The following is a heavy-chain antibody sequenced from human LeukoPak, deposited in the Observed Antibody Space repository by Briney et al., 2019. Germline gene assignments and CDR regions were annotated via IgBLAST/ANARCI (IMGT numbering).Heavy chain of an antibody. J-gene: IGHJ3*02. D-gene: IGHD3-22*01. CDR1: GYSITTAYY. Sequence: SETLSLTCSVSGYSITTAYYWGWIRQPPGKGLEWIGSFFVRGSTYYNPSLKSRVTISVDTSKNQFSLKLNSVTAADTAVYYCARRDYYDSSPRTFDIWGQGTMVTVSS. V-gene: IGHV4-38-2*02. CDR2: FFVRGST. CDR3: ARRDYYDSSPRTFDI.